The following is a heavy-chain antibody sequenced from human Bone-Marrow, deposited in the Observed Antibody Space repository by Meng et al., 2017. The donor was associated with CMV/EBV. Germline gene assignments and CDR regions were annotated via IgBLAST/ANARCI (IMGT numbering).Heavy chain of an antibody. CDR1: GGTFSGYA. CDR3: ARDGQSSSSYIVNDY. Sequence: SVKVSCKASGGTFSGYAISWVRQAPGQGLEWMGGIIPIFGTANYAQKFQGRVTITTDESTSTAYMELSSLRSEDTAVYYCARDGQSSSSYIVNDYWGQGTLVTVSS. V-gene: IGHV1-69*05. J-gene: IGHJ4*02. CDR2: IIPIFGTA. D-gene: IGHD6-6*01.